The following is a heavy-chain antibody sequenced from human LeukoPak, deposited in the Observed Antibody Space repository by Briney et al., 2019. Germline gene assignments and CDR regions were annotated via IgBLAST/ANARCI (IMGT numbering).Heavy chain of an antibody. Sequence: PSETLSLTCAVYGGSFSGCYWSWIRQPPGKGLEWIGEINHSGSTNYNPSLKSRVTISVDTSKNQFSLKLSSVTAADTAVYYCARKEVTTVTTDYFDYWGQGTLVTVS. CDR3: ARKEVTTVTTDYFDY. J-gene: IGHJ4*02. CDR2: INHSGST. V-gene: IGHV4-34*01. CDR1: GGSFSGCY. D-gene: IGHD4-17*01.